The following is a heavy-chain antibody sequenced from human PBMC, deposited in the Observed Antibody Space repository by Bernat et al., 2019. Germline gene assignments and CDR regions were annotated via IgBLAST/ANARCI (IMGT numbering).Heavy chain of an antibody. V-gene: IGHV3-15*07. CDR2: IKSKADGGTT. J-gene: IGHJ4*02. CDR1: GFTFSNAW. D-gene: IGHD1-26*01. CDR3: STGGYFLDY. Sequence: EVQLVESGGGLVRPGGSLRLSCAGSGFTFSNAWMNWVRQAPGRGLERVARIKSKADGGTTDYAAPVKGRFTISRDDSKNTVYVQMNSLKTEDTAVYYCSTGGYFLDYWGQGTLVTVSS.